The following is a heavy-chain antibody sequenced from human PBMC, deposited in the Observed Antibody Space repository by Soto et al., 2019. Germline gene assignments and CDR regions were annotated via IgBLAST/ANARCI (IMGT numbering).Heavy chain of an antibody. Sequence: GGSLRLSCAASGFTFSSYAMHWVRQAPGKGLEWVAVISYDGSNKYYADSVKGRFTISRDNSKNMLYLQMNSLRAEDTAVYYCAAYCSGGSCYQTNDYWGQGTLVTVSS. V-gene: IGHV3-30-3*01. CDR2: ISYDGSNK. CDR1: GFTFSSYA. J-gene: IGHJ4*02. D-gene: IGHD2-15*01. CDR3: AAYCSGGSCYQTNDY.